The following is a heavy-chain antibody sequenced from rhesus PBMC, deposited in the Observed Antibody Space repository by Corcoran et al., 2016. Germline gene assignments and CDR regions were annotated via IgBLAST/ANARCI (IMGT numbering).Heavy chain of an antibody. CDR3: TRFAAAGHFDY. Sequence: EVQLVESGGALAQPGGSLRLSCAASGFTFDDYAMSWVRQAPGKGLEWVSRISWNSGTIYYADSVNGRFTSSRDKAKNSLFLQMDRLRAEDTAVYYCTRFAAAGHFDYWGQGVLVTVSS. CDR2: ISWNSGTI. CDR1: GFTFDDYA. D-gene: IGHD6S26*01. J-gene: IGHJ4*01. V-gene: IGHV3-134*01.